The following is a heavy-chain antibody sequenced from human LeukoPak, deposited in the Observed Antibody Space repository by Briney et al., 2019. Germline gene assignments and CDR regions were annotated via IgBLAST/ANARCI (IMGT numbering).Heavy chain of an antibody. CDR3: ARDLGPSITGTKNVYFDY. V-gene: IGHV1-69*04. J-gene: IGHJ4*02. CDR1: GGTFSSNA. D-gene: IGHD1-20*01. Sequence: SVKVSCKASGGTFSSNAISWVRQAPGQGLEWTGRIIPIFVIANYAQRFHGRVTITADTSTSTAYMELSSLRSEDTAVYYCARDLGPSITGTKNVYFDYWGQGTLATVSS. CDR2: IIPIFVIA.